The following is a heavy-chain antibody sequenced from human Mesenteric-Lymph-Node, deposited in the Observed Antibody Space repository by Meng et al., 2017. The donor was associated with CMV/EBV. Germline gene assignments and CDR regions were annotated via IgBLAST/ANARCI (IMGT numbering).Heavy chain of an antibody. V-gene: IGHV3-23*01. CDR3: AKEAAVDTKMKVDY. J-gene: IGHJ4*02. CDR1: KFTFSRFP. D-gene: IGHD3-22*01. CDR2: MSGSGGST. Sequence: ASKFTFSRFPMHWVRQALGKGLEWVSGMSGSGGSTYYADSVKGRFTMSRDNSKSTLYLQMNSLRAEDTAVYYCAKEAAVDTKMKVDYWGQGTLVTVSS.